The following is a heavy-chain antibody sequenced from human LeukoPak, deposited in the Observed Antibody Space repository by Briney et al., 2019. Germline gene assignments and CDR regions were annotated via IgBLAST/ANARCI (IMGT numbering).Heavy chain of an antibody. CDR3: ARANYYYYGMDV. CDR1: GYTFTSYG. J-gene: IGHJ6*02. Sequence: ASVKVSCKASGYTFTSYGISWVRQAPGQGLEWKGWISAYNGNTNYAQKLQGRVTMTTDTSTSTAYMELRSLRFDDTAVYYCARANYYYYGMDVWGQGTTVTVSS. V-gene: IGHV1-18*01. CDR2: ISAYNGNT.